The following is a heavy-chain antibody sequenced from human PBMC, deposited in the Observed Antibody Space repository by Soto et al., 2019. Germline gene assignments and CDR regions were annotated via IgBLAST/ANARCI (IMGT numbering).Heavy chain of an antibody. Sequence: SLRLSCAASGFTFSSYGMHWVRQAPGKGLEWVAVISYDGSNKYYADSVKGRFTISRDNSKNTLYLQMNSLRAEDTAVYYCAKEGHYYGSGDLYYFDYWGQGTLVTVSS. D-gene: IGHD3-10*01. CDR3: AKEGHYYGSGDLYYFDY. CDR2: ISYDGSNK. CDR1: GFTFSSYG. J-gene: IGHJ4*02. V-gene: IGHV3-30*18.